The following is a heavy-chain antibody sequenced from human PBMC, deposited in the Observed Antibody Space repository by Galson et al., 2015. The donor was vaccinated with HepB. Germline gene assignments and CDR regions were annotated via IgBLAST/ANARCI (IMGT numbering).Heavy chain of an antibody. CDR2: MNPNSGNT. Sequence: SCKASGYTFTSYDINWVRQATGQGLEWMGWMNPNSGNTGYAQKFQGRVTMTRNTSISTAYMELSSLRSEDTAVYYCARVGYCSSTSCYRAFDIWGQGTMVTVSS. J-gene: IGHJ3*02. D-gene: IGHD2-2*01. CDR3: ARVGYCSSTSCYRAFDI. CDR1: GYTFTSYD. V-gene: IGHV1-8*01.